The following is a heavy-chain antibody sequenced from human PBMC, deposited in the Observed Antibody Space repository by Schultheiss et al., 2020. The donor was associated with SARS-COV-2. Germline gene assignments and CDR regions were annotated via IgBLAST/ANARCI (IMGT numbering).Heavy chain of an antibody. Sequence: SETLSLTCAVYGGSFSGYYWGWIRQPPGKGLEWIGEINHSGRPNYSPSLKSRVTILADTSKNQFSLKLTSVTAADTAVYYCARDITVFGVPVGWGQGTLVTVSS. V-gene: IGHV4-34*01. CDR3: ARDITVFGVPVG. CDR2: INHSGRP. D-gene: IGHD3-3*01. J-gene: IGHJ4*02. CDR1: GGSFSGYY.